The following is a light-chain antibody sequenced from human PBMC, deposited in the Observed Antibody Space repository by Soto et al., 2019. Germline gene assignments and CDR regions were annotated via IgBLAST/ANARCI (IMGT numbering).Light chain of an antibody. CDR2: EVS. CDR3: SSYTSSSTLV. V-gene: IGLV2-14*01. Sequence: QSVLTQPASVSGSPGQSITIYCTGTSSDVGDFDCVSWYQQHPGKATKLMIYEVSDRPSGVSNRFSGSKSGDTASLTISGLQAEDEADYYCSSYTSSSTLVFGGGTKVTVL. J-gene: IGLJ2*01. CDR1: SSDVGDFDC.